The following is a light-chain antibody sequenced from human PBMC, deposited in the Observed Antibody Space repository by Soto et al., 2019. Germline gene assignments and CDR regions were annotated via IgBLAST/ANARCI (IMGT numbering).Light chain of an antibody. V-gene: IGLV2-11*01. CDR2: DVS. CDR1: SSDVGDYNY. CDR3: CSYAGRYTYV. Sequence: QSALTQPRSLSGSPGQSVTISCTGTSSDVGDYNYVSWYQQHPGKAPKLMIYDVSKRPSGVPDRFSGSKSGNTASLTISGLQAEDEADYYCCSYAGRYTYVFATGTQLTVL. J-gene: IGLJ1*01.